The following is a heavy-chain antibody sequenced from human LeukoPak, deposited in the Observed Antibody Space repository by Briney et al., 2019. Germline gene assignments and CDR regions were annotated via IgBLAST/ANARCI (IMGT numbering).Heavy chain of an antibody. V-gene: IGHV3-48*04. CDR3: ATPGVRDYYYYLDV. CDR1: GFTLSAYS. CDR2: MSSSMNTI. J-gene: IGHJ6*03. Sequence: GGSLRLSCAASGFTLSAYSINWVRQAPGKGLEWIAYMSSSMNTIYYADAVKGRFTVSRDNANNSVHLQMSSLRAEDTAVYCCATPGVRDYYYYLDVWGTGTTVTVSS. D-gene: IGHD2-21*01.